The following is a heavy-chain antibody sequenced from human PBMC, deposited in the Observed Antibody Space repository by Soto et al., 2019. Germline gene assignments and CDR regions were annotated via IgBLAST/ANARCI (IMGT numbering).Heavy chain of an antibody. D-gene: IGHD3-22*01. CDR1: GFTFSSYA. CDR2: ISYDGSNK. Sequence: PGGSLRLSCAASGFTFSSYAMHWVRQAPGKGLEWVAVISYDGSNKYYADSVKGRFTISRDNSKNTLYLQMNSLRAEDTAMYYCARGSKGRITMIDWGQGTLVTVSS. CDR3: ARGSKGRITMID. J-gene: IGHJ4*02. V-gene: IGHV3-30-3*01.